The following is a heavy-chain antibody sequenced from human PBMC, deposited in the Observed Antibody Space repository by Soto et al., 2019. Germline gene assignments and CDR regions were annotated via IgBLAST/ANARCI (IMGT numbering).Heavy chain of an antibody. J-gene: IGHJ6*02. CDR2: IYYSGST. CDR1: GGSISSGYYY. V-gene: IGHV4-30-4*02. CDR3: ARERGPQWELPRPLYYYYGMDV. Sequence: PSETLSLTCTVSGGSISSGYYYWSWIRQPPGKGLEWIGYIYYSGSTYYNPSLKSRVTISVDTSKNQFSLKLSSVTAADTAVYYCARERGPQWELPRPLYYYYGMDVWGQGTTVTVSS. D-gene: IGHD1-26*01.